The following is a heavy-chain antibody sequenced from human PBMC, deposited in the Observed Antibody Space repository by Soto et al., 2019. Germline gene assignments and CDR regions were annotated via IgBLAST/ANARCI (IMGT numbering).Heavy chain of an antibody. CDR3: MGYCSSTSCYVGDAFDI. CDR2: INPSGGST. D-gene: IGHD2-2*01. CDR1: GYTFTSYY. V-gene: IGHV1-46*01. Sequence: ASVKVSCKASGYTFTSYYMHWVRQAPGQGLEWMGIINPSGGSTSYAQKFQGRVTMTRDTSTSTVYMELSSLRSEDTAVYYCMGYCSSTSCYVGDAFDIWGQGTMVTVSS. J-gene: IGHJ3*02.